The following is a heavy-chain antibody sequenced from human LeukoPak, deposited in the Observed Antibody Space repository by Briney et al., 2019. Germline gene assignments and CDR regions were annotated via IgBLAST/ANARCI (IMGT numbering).Heavy chain of an antibody. Sequence: SETLSLTCTVSGASISSSSSFWAWIRQPPGKGLEWIGSFFYGGNSYYNPSLKSRVTISVDTSKNQFSLKLNSVTAADTAVYYCARDRRDGYNYDFDYWGQGTLVTASS. CDR2: FFYGGNS. J-gene: IGHJ4*02. V-gene: IGHV4-39*07. CDR3: ARDRRDGYNYDFDY. CDR1: GASISSSSSF. D-gene: IGHD5-24*01.